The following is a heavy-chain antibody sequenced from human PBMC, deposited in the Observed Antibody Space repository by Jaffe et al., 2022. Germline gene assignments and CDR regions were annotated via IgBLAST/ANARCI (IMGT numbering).Heavy chain of an antibody. D-gene: IGHD3-10*01. CDR3: AKDSAQLWFRELGYAFDI. Sequence: EVQLLESGGGLVQPGGSLRLSCAASGFTFSSYAMSWVRQAPGKGLEWVSAISGSGGSTYYADSVKGRFTISRDNSKNTLYLQMNSLRAEDTAVYYCAKDSAQLWFRELGYAFDIWGQGTMVTVSS. CDR2: ISGSGGST. J-gene: IGHJ3*02. CDR1: GFTFSSYA. V-gene: IGHV3-23*01.